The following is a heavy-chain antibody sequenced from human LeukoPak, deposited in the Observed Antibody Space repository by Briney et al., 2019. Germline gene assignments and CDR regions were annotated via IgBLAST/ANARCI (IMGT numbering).Heavy chain of an antibody. CDR1: GYTFTSYG. D-gene: IGHD1-26*01. CDR2: ISAYNGNT. CDR3: ARIYTSGSSGRTVDY. V-gene: IGHV1-18*01. Sequence: ASVKVSCKASGYTFTSYGISWVRQAPGQGLEWMGWISAYNGNTNYAQKLQGRVTMTTDTSTSTAYMELRSLRSDDTAVYYCARIYTSGSSGRTVDYWGQETLVTVSS. J-gene: IGHJ4*02.